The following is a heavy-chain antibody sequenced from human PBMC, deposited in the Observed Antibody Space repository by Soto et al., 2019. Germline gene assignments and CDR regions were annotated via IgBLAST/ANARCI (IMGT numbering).Heavy chain of an antibody. CDR1: GYDFTAYD. J-gene: IGHJ6*02. D-gene: IGHD6-13*01. V-gene: IGHV1-8*02. CDR2: MNPINVAT. Sequence: ASVKVSCKASGYDFTAYDINLVRQASGQGLEWMGWMNPINVATGSARRFQGRVSMTRHTATGTAYLELTSLRSDDSAVYYCGRGPSPRAPAGGTPYYGAMDVWGQGTTVTAP. CDR3: GRGPSPRAPAGGTPYYGAMDV.